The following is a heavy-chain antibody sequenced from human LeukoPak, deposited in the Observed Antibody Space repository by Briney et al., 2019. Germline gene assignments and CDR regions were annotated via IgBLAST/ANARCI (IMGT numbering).Heavy chain of an antibody. J-gene: IGHJ4*02. Sequence: GGSLRLSCAASGFTFSTYGMHWVRQAPGKGLEWVAIISYDGSNKYYAESVKGRFTISRDNSKNTLYLHMNSLTAEDTAVYYCARGAKWAYYFDYWGQGTLVTVSS. V-gene: IGHV3-30*03. CDR3: ARGAKWAYYFDY. CDR1: GFTFSTYG. D-gene: IGHD1-26*01. CDR2: ISYDGSNK.